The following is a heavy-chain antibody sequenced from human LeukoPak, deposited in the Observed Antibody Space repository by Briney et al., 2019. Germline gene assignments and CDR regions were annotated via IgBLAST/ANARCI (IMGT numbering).Heavy chain of an antibody. Sequence: GGSLRLSCAASGFTFSNYWMHWVRQAPGHGLVWVSRVNSDGSSTIYADSVKGRFTISRDNAKRTVYLQMNSLRDEDTAVYYCASLGGNLGYWGQGTLVTVSS. CDR1: GFTFSNYW. CDR2: VNSDGSST. D-gene: IGHD4-23*01. V-gene: IGHV3-74*01. CDR3: ASLGGNLGY. J-gene: IGHJ4*02.